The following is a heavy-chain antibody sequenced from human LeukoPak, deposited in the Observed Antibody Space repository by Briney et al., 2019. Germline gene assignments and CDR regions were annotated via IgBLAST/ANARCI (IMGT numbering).Heavy chain of an antibody. CDR3: ARDRGSSWYSSSYYYYMDV. J-gene: IGHJ6*03. Sequence: SVKVSCKASGGTFSSYAISWVRQAPGQGLEWMGGIIPIFGTANYAQKFQGRVTITTDESTSTAYMELSSLRSEDTAVYYCARDRGSSWYSSSYYYYMDVWGKGTTVTVSS. V-gene: IGHV1-69*05. CDR1: GGTFSSYA. CDR2: IIPIFGTA. D-gene: IGHD6-13*01.